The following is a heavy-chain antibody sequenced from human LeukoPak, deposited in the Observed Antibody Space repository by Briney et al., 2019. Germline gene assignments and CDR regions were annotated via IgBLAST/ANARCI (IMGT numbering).Heavy chain of an antibody. V-gene: IGHV4-39*01. Sequence: TSETLSLTCSVFGGSISSSSYYWGWIRQPPGKGLEWIGSIYYSGSSYYNPSLKGRVTISVDTSKNQFSLKLTSVTAADTAVYYCARRDCTSTTCYAGSYYFDYWGQGTLVTVSS. CDR3: ARRDCTSTTCYAGSYYFDY. D-gene: IGHD2-2*01. CDR2: IYYSGSS. CDR1: GGSISSSSYY. J-gene: IGHJ4*02.